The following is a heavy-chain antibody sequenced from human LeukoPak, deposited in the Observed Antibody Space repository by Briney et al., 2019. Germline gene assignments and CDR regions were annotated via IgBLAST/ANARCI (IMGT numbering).Heavy chain of an antibody. D-gene: IGHD5-24*01. CDR2: ISSNGGST. Sequence: GGSLRLSCAASGFTFSSYAMHWVRQAPGKGLEYVSAISSNGGSTYYANSVKGRFTISRDNSKSTLYLQMGSLRAEDMAVYYCARARWNDYWGQGTLVTVSS. CDR1: GFTFSSYA. CDR3: ARARWNDY. J-gene: IGHJ4*02. V-gene: IGHV3-64*01.